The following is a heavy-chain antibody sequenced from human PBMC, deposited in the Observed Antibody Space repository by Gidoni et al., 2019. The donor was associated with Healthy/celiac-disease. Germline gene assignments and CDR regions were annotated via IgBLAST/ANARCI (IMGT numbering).Heavy chain of an antibody. CDR1: GLTFSGSA. CDR2: IRSKANSYAT. V-gene: IGHV3-73*01. D-gene: IGHD6-19*01. CDR3: TRVLYSSGWYTYYGMDV. Sequence: EVPLVESGGVLVQPGGSLKLPCAASGLTFSGSAMHWVSQASGKGLEWVGRIRSKANSYATAYAASVKGRFTISRDDSKNTAYLQMNSLKTEDTAVYYCTRVLYSSGWYTYYGMDVWGQGTTVTVSS. J-gene: IGHJ6*02.